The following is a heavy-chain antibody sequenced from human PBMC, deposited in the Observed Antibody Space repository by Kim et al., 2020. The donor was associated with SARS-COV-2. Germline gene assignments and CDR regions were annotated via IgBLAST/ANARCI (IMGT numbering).Heavy chain of an antibody. D-gene: IGHD7-27*01. CDR2: IFGAGSGK. CDR3: AKDRHPEGVGKIDY. V-gene: IGHV3-23*01. Sequence: GGSLRLSCAASGFTFSTYTMNWVRQAPGKGLEWVASIFGAGSGKYYADSVKGRFTISRDNAKNIVYLQMNSLRDEDTAPYYCAKDRHPEGVGKIDYWGQGSLVSVSS. CDR1: GFTFSTYT. J-gene: IGHJ4*02.